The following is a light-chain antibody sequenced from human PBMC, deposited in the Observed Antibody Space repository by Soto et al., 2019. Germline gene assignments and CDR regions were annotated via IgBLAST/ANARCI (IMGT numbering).Light chain of an antibody. CDR2: EVS. Sequence: QSALTQPASVSGSPGQSITISCIGTSSDVGSYNLVSWYQQHPDKAPKVLIYEVSERPSGVSNRFSGSKSGNTASLTISGRQAEDEDEDYCCSYAGSRTHVLFGGGTKLTVL. CDR1: SSDVGSYNL. V-gene: IGLV2-23*02. CDR3: CSYAGSRTHVL. J-gene: IGLJ2*01.